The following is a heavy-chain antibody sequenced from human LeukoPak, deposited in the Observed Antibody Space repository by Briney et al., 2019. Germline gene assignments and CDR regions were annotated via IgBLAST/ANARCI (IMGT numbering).Heavy chain of an antibody. CDR2: IYSDGNT. CDR1: GFTVSSNY. J-gene: IGHJ4*02. Sequence: GGSLRLSCAASGFTVSSNYMSWVRQAPGKGLEWVSVIYSDGNTYYADSVKGRFTISRDNSKNTLYLQMNSLRAEDTAVYYCARDNGWSADFWGQGTLVTVFS. V-gene: IGHV3-53*01. CDR3: ARDNGWSADF. D-gene: IGHD2-15*01.